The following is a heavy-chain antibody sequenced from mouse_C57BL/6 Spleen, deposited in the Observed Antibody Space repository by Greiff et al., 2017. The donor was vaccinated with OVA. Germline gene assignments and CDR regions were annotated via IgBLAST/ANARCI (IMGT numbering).Heavy chain of an antibody. D-gene: IGHD1-1*01. J-gene: IGHJ2*01. V-gene: IGHV3-6*01. Sequence: EVKLMESGPGLVKPSQSLSLTCSVTGYSITSGYYWNWIRQFPGNKLEWMGYISYDGSNNYNPSLKNRISITRDTSKNQFFLKLNSVTTEDTATYYCARDGTGLITTVQFPYFDYWGQGTTLTVSS. CDR1: GYSITSGYY. CDR3: ARDGTGLITTVQFPYFDY. CDR2: ISYDGSN.